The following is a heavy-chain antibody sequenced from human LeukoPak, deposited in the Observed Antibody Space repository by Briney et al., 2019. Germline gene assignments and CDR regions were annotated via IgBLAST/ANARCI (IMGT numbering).Heavy chain of an antibody. Sequence: GGSLRLSCAASGFTFSTYAMNWVRQAPGKGLEWVSRIRGTDGKTFYADSVKGRFTISRDNAKNSLYLQMNSLRAEDTAVYFCARAGSSWYEADWFDPGGQGTLVSASS. CDR3: ARAGSSWYEADWFDP. CDR2: IRGTDGKT. J-gene: IGHJ5*02. V-gene: IGHV3-23*01. D-gene: IGHD6-13*01. CDR1: GFTFSTYA.